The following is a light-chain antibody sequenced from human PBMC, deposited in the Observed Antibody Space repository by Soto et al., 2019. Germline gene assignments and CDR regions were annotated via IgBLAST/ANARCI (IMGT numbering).Light chain of an antibody. V-gene: IGKV1-5*01. Sequence: DIQITQSPSTLSASVADRVTITGRASQSISSWLAWYQQKPGKAPKLLIYDASSLESGVPSRFSGSGSGTEFTLTISRLQPDDFATYYCQQYSSYWTFGQGTKVDI. CDR2: DAS. CDR1: QSISSW. CDR3: QQYSSYWT. J-gene: IGKJ1*01.